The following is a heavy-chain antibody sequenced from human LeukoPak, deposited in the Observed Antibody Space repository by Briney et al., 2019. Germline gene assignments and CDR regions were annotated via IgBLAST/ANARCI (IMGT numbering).Heavy chain of an antibody. D-gene: IGHD6-19*01. CDR3: ARVGTISSGWYFFDF. CDR1: GYTFTVYY. CDR2: INPNSGDT. V-gene: IGHV1-2*02. J-gene: IGHJ4*02. Sequence: RASVEVSCKASGYTFTVYYMQWVRQAPGQGPEWMGWINPNSGDTNYAQKFQGRVTMTRDTSISTAYMELSRLRFDDTAVYYCARVGTISSGWYFFDFWGQGTLVTVSS.